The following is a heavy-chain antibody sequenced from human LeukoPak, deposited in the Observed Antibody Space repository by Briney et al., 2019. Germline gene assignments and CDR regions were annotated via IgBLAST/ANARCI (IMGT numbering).Heavy chain of an antibody. V-gene: IGHV1-18*01. J-gene: IGHJ4*02. CDR2: ISAYNGNT. CDR1: GYTFTSYG. CDR3: ARVPEPDYGDYCFDY. D-gene: IGHD4-17*01. Sequence: ASVKVPCKASGYTFTSYGISWVRQAPGQGLEWMGWISAYNGNTNYAQKLQGRVTMTRDTSISTAYMELSRLRSDDTAVYYCARVPEPDYGDYCFDYWGQGTLVTVSS.